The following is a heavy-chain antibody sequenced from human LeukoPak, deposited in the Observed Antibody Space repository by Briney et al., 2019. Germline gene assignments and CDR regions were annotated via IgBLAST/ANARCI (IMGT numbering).Heavy chain of an antibody. CDR2: ISSSSSYI. CDR1: GFTLSSYS. CDR3: ARTEGSGYSFFDY. Sequence: GGSLRLSCAASGFTLSSYSMNWVRQAPGKGLEWVSSISSSSSYIYYADSVKGRFTISRDNAKNSLYLQMNSLRAEDTAVYYCARTEGSGYSFFDYWGQGTLVTVSS. J-gene: IGHJ4*02. V-gene: IGHV3-21*01. D-gene: IGHD3-3*01.